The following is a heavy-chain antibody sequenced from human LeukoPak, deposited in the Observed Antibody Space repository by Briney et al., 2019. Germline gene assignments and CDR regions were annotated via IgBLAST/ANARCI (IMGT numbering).Heavy chain of an antibody. V-gene: IGHV3-21*01. CDR1: GFTFSSYS. D-gene: IGHD3-10*01. Sequence: GGSLRLSCAASGFTFSSYSMYWVRQAPGKGLEWVSSISSSSSYIYYADSVKGRFTISRDNAKNSLYLQMNSLRAEDTAVYYCARETGYYGSGGTIDYWGQGTLVTVSS. CDR3: ARETGYYGSGGTIDY. J-gene: IGHJ4*02. CDR2: ISSSSSYI.